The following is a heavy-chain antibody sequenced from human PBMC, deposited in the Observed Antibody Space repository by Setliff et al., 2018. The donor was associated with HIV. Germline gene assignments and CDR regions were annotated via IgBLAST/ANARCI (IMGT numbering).Heavy chain of an antibody. D-gene: IGHD6-13*01. CDR1: GGSINSGSYY. CDR2: IYTSGST. CDR3: ARDRESSSWYYYYYYGMDV. V-gene: IGHV4-61*02. J-gene: IGHJ6*02. Sequence: PSETLSLTCTVSGGSINSGSYYWSWIRQPAGKGLKWIGRIYTSGSTNYNPSLKSRVTISRDTSKNQFSLKLISVTAADTAVYYCARDRESSSWYYYYYYGMDVWGQGTTVTVSS.